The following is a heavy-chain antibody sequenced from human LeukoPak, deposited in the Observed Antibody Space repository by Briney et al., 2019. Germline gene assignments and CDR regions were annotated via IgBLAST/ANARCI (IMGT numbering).Heavy chain of an antibody. CDR1: GGSISSSSYY. CDR3: AREGGLSAIVVVTAIHTNWFAP. V-gene: IGHV4-39*07. J-gene: IGHJ5*02. D-gene: IGHD2-21*02. CDR2: IYYSGST. Sequence: SETLSLTCTVSGGSISSSSYYWGWIRQPPGKGLEWIGSIYYSGSTYYNPSLKSRVTISVDTSKNQFSLRLSSVTAADTAVYYCAREGGLSAIVVVTAIHTNWFAPWGQGTLVTVSS.